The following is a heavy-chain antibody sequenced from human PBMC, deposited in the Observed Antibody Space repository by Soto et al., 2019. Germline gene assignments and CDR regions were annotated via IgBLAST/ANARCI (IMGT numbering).Heavy chain of an antibody. CDR1: GFTVSSKY. CDR3: ARDDVLWDGGRCYGIPLDG. V-gene: IGHV3-66*01. CDR2: IQSGGTT. Sequence: GGSLSLSCAASGFTVSSKYMTWVRQAPGKGLEWVSLIQSGGTTYYADSVKGRFTISRDTSENTLHLQMDSLRVEDTAVYYCARDDVLWDGGRCYGIPLDGWGKGTTVTVSS. D-gene: IGHD2-15*01. J-gene: IGHJ6*04.